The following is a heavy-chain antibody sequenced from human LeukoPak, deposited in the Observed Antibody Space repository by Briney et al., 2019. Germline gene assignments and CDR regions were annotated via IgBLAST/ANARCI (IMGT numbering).Heavy chain of an antibody. CDR3: ARGPPPLYYYDSSGPLEY. Sequence: GSLRLSRAASGFTFSSYAMHWVRQAPGKGLEWVAVISCDGSNKYYADSVKGRFTISRDNSKNTLYLQMNSLRAEDTAVYYCARGPPPLYYYDSSGPLEYWGQGTLVTVSS. J-gene: IGHJ4*02. V-gene: IGHV3-30-3*01. D-gene: IGHD3-22*01. CDR2: ISCDGSNK. CDR1: GFTFSSYA.